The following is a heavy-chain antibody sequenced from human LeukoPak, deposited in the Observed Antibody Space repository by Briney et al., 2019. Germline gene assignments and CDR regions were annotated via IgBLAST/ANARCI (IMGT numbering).Heavy chain of an antibody. Sequence: SETLSLTCAVSGGSISSSNWWSWVRQPPGKGLEWIGYIYYSGSTNYNPSLKSRVTISVDTSKNQFSLKLSSVPAADTAVYYCARSSGRATVTNCYFDLWGRGTLVTVSS. CDR1: GGSISSSNW. CDR3: ARSSGRATVTNCYFDL. J-gene: IGHJ2*01. CDR2: IYYSGST. V-gene: IGHV4-4*02. D-gene: IGHD4-17*01.